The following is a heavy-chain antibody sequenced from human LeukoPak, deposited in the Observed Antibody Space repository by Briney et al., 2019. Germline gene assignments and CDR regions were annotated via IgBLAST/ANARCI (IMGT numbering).Heavy chain of an antibody. CDR3: AKFDDSSGYYRY. CDR2: ISGSGGST. V-gene: IGHV3-23*01. Sequence: GGSLRLYCAASGFTFSSYAMSWVRQAPGKGLEWVSAISGSGGSTYYADSVKGRFTIYRDNSKNTLYLQMNSLRAEDTAVYYCAKFDDSSGYYRYWGQGTLVTVSS. D-gene: IGHD3-22*01. CDR1: GFTFSSYA. J-gene: IGHJ4*02.